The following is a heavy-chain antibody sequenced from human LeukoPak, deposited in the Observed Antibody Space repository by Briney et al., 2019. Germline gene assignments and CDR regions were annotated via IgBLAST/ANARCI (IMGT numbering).Heavy chain of an antibody. CDR2: ISYDGTNK. CDR1: GFTFSNYG. V-gene: IGHV3-30*03. Sequence: GRSLRLSCSASGFTFSNYGMHWVRQAPGKGLEWVAVISYDGTNKYYVDSVKGRFTISRDNSKNTLYLQMNSLKTEDTAVYYCARGSLDYGDSIKLSRKAYDSWGQGTLVTVSS. CDR3: ARGSLDYGDSIKLSRKAYDS. D-gene: IGHD4-17*01. J-gene: IGHJ4*02.